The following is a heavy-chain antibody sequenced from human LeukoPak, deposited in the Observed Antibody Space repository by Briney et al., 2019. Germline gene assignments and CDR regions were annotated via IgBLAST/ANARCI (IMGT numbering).Heavy chain of an antibody. CDR3: ARERKEGYFYYGLDV. D-gene: IGHD1-14*01. Sequence: ASVKVSCKASGYTFTSFHINWVRQTSGQGLEWMGWVNPVSGDTGYAQKFQGRVTMTRNTSISAAYMEVSRLTSEDTAVYFCARERKEGYFYYGLDVWGQGTTVTVSS. CDR1: GYTFTSFH. J-gene: IGHJ6*02. CDR2: VNPVSGDT. V-gene: IGHV1-8*01.